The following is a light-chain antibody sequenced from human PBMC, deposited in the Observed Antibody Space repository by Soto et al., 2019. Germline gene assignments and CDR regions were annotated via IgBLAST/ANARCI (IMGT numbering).Light chain of an antibody. CDR1: SSNIGNNY. CDR3: GTWDSRLSAVV. Sequence: QSVLTQPPSVSAAPGQKVTISCSGSSSNIGNNYVSWYQQLPGTAPKLLIYDNNKRPSGIPDRFSGSKSGTSATLGITGLQMGDEADDYCGTWDSRLSAVVFGGGTKPTVL. J-gene: IGLJ2*01. CDR2: DNN. V-gene: IGLV1-51*01.